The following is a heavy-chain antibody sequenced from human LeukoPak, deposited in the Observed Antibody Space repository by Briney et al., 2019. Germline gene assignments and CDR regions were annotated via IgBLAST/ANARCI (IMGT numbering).Heavy chain of an antibody. Sequence: ASVKVSCKASGGTFSSYAISWVRQAPGQGLEWMGRIIPILGIATYAQKFQGRVTITADKSTSTAYMELSSLRSEDTAVYYCARVSLVGATTLEYYYYYYGMDVWGRGTTVTVSS. V-gene: IGHV1-69*04. CDR1: GGTFSSYA. D-gene: IGHD1-26*01. CDR3: ARVSLVGATTLEYYYYYYGMDV. CDR2: IIPILGIA. J-gene: IGHJ6*02.